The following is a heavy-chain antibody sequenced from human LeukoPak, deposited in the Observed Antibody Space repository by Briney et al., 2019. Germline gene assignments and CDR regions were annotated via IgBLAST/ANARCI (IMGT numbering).Heavy chain of an antibody. Sequence: PSETLSLTCTVSGGSIGSGSYYWSWIRQPAGKGLEWIGRIYTSGSTNYNPSLKSRVTISADTSKNQFSLKLNSLTTADTAVYYCTRGAGWLIDYWGQGILVTVSS. J-gene: IGHJ4*02. D-gene: IGHD3-16*01. CDR2: IYTSGST. CDR1: GGSIGSGSYY. CDR3: TRGAGWLIDY. V-gene: IGHV4-61*02.